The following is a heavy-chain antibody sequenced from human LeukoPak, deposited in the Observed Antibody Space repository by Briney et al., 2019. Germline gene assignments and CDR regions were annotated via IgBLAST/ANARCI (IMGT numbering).Heavy chain of an antibody. J-gene: IGHJ3*02. V-gene: IGHV3-48*01. CDR3: ARDHPNSLLWFGELFWKGDAFDI. CDR2: ISTNSDTI. D-gene: IGHD3-10*01. Sequence: PGGSLRLSCAASGFTLSTYSMNWVRQAPGKGLEWVSYISTNSDTIYYVDSVKGRFTISRDDAQSSLYLQMNSLRAEDTAVYYCARDHPNSLLWFGELFWKGDAFDIWGQGTMVTVSS. CDR1: GFTLSTYS.